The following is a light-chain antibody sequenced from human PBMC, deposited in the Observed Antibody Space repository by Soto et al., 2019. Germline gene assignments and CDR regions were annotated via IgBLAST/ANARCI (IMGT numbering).Light chain of an antibody. CDR2: GSS. Sequence: EIVLTQSPGTLSLSPGETATLSCRASQTIGSTYLAWYQQKPGQAPRLLIFGSSNRATGIPDRFSGSGSGTEFTLSISRLEPEDFAVYYCQQYASSPPLTFGGGTKVEIK. J-gene: IGKJ4*01. V-gene: IGKV3-20*01. CDR1: QTIGSTY. CDR3: QQYASSPPLT.